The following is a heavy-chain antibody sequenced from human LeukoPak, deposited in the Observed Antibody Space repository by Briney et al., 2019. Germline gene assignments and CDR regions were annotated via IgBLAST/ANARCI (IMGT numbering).Heavy chain of an antibody. D-gene: IGHD1-26*01. CDR2: MNPDRANT. CDR3: VGEGSDY. J-gene: IGHJ4*02. Sequence: GASVKVSCKASGYTFTSYNINWVRQATGQGLEWMGYMNPDRANTGYAQKFQGRLTITRNTSISTAYMELSSLRSEDTAVYYCVGEGSDYWGQGTLVTVSS. V-gene: IGHV1-8*03. CDR1: GYTFTSYN.